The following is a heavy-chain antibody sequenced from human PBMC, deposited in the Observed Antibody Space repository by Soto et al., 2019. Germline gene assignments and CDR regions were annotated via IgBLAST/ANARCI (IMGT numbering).Heavy chain of an antibody. D-gene: IGHD3-3*01. J-gene: IGHJ4*02. Sequence: HPGGSLRLSCAVSGFSFGSYWMSWVRQAPGKGLECLASIKDDGSERYYLDSVKGRFTISRDNAKDSLSLQMNSLRGEDTAFYYCARDVGPVTIFGEALSGYFDFWGQGTLVTVYS. V-gene: IGHV3-7*03. CDR2: IKDDGSER. CDR3: ARDVGPVTIFGEALSGYFDF. CDR1: GFSFGSYW.